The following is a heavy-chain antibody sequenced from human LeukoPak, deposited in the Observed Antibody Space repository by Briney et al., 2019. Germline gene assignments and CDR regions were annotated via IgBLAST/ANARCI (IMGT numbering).Heavy chain of an antibody. V-gene: IGHV4-39*01. J-gene: IGHJ4*02. Sequence: SETLSLTCTVSGGSVSSIIYYWGWIRQPPGKGLEWIGTIYYSGSAYYNVSLKSRVTISVDTSRNQFSLKLSSVTAADTAVYYCARHSRSVDYGSGSYTWDYWGQGTLVTVSS. D-gene: IGHD3-10*01. CDR1: GGSVSSIIYY. CDR2: IYYSGSA. CDR3: ARHSRSVDYGSGSYTWDY.